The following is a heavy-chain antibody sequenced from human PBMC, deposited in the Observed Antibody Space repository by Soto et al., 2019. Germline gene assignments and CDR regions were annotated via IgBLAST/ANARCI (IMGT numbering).Heavy chain of an antibody. CDR3: ARGYGDYTANYYYMDV. V-gene: IGHV3-66*01. Sequence: GGSLRLSCAASGFTVSSNYMSWVRQAPGKGLEWVSVIYSGGSTYYADSVKGRFTISRDNSKNTLYLQMNSLRAEDTAVYYCARGYGDYTANYYYMDVWGKGTTVPVSS. J-gene: IGHJ6*03. CDR2: IYSGGST. CDR1: GFTVSSNY. D-gene: IGHD4-17*01.